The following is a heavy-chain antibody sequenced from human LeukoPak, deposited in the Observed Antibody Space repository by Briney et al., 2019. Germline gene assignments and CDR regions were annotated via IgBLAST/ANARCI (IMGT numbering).Heavy chain of an antibody. CDR1: GYSFTSYW. Sequence: GESLKISCKGSGYSFTSYWIGWVRQMPKKGLECMGIIYPGDSDTRYSPSFQGQVTISADKSISTAYLQWSSLKASDTAMYYCARRRMVRGLVDYFDYWGQGTLVTVSS. V-gene: IGHV5-51*01. J-gene: IGHJ4*02. CDR2: IYPGDSDT. CDR3: ARRRMVRGLVDYFDY. D-gene: IGHD3-10*01.